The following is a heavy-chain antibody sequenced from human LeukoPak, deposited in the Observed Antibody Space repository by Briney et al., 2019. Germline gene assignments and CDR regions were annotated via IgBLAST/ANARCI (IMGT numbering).Heavy chain of an antibody. J-gene: IGHJ3*02. D-gene: IGHD6-19*01. V-gene: IGHV3-30*18. CDR2: ISYDGSNK. CDR1: GFTFSSYG. Sequence: GGSLRLSCAASGFTFSSYGMRWVRQAPGKGLEWVAVISYDGSNKYYADSVKGRFTISRDNSKNTLYLQMNSLRAEDTAVYYCAKDHGIAVAGTLYAFDIWGQGTMVTVSS. CDR3: AKDHGIAVAGTLYAFDI.